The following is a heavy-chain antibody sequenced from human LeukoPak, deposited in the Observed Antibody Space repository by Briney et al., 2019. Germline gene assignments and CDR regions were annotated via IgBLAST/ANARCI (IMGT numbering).Heavy chain of an antibody. V-gene: IGHV3-21*01. Sequence: GGSLRLSCAASGFTFSSYSMNWVRQAPGKGLEWVSSISSSSSYIYYADSVKGRFTISRDNAKNSLYLRMNSLRAEDTAVYYCARDLGVVPALGYWGQGTLVTVSS. CDR3: ARDLGVVPALGY. D-gene: IGHD2-2*01. CDR2: ISSSSSYI. J-gene: IGHJ4*02. CDR1: GFTFSSYS.